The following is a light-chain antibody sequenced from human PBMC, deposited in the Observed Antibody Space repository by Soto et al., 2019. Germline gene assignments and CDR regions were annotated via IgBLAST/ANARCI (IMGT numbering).Light chain of an antibody. V-gene: IGKV3-20*01. CDR3: QEYGNSPPRYT. Sequence: ELVLTQSPGTLSLSPGERATLSCRASQSVSSSYLAWYQQRPGQSPRLLIYGASIRATGIPDRFSGSASGADFTLIISRLEPEDFAMYYCQEYGNSPPRYTFGQGTKLEIK. CDR1: QSVSSSY. CDR2: GAS. J-gene: IGKJ2*01.